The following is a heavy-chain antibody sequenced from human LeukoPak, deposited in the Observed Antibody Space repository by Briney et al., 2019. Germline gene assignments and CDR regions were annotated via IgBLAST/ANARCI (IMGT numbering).Heavy chain of an antibody. CDR2: MHPGNGNT. J-gene: IGHJ4*02. CDR3: AREGSYCVGGDCYSFDF. D-gene: IGHD2-21*02. CDR1: GYRFISNY. V-gene: IGHV1-2*02. Sequence: GASVKVSCKASGYRFISNYIQWVRQAPGLGPEWMGWMHPGNGNTRYAEKFQGRVTMTGDTSINTAYMDLSSLRSDDTAVYYCAREGSYCVGGDCYSFDFWGQGTLITVSS.